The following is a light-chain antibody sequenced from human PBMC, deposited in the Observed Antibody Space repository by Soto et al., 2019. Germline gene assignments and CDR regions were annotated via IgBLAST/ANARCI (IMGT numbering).Light chain of an antibody. CDR3: ATWDDSPSGRSWV. Sequence: QSVLTQSPSASGTPGQRVSISCSGSSSNIGSNNVYWYQHFPGSAPRFLIYPNSPRPSGVPDRFSASKSGTSASLVISRLRPEDEATYYCATWDDSPSGRSWVFGGGTKLTVL. V-gene: IGLV1-47*01. J-gene: IGLJ3*02. CDR1: SSNIGSNN. CDR2: PNS.